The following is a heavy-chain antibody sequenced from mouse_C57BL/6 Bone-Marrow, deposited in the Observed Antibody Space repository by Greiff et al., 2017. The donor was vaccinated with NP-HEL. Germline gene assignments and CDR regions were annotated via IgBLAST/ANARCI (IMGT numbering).Heavy chain of an antibody. Sequence: VQLRQSGTVLARPGASVKMSCKTSGYTFTSYWMHWVKQRPGQGLAWIGAIYPGNSDTSYNQKFKGKAKLTAVTSASTAYMELSSLTNEDSAVYYCTRGDYGYDAWFAYWGQGTLVTVSA. CDR3: TRGDYGYDAWFAY. D-gene: IGHD2-2*01. CDR1: GYTFTSYW. V-gene: IGHV1-5*01. J-gene: IGHJ3*01. CDR2: IYPGNSDT.